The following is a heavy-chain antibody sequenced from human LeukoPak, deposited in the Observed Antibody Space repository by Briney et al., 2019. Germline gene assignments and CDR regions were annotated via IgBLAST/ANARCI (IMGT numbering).Heavy chain of an antibody. J-gene: IGHJ4*02. Sequence: GESLKISCKGSGYSFTSYWIGWVRQMPGKGLEWMGIIYPGDPDIRYRPSFEGQVTFSADKSISTAYLQWSSLKASDTAMYYCGRLPLLGNMLRAKGGYYFDDWGQGTLVSVSS. CDR1: GYSFTSYW. CDR3: GRLPLLGNMLRAKGGYYFDD. D-gene: IGHD3-10*01. V-gene: IGHV5-51*01. CDR2: IYPGDPDI.